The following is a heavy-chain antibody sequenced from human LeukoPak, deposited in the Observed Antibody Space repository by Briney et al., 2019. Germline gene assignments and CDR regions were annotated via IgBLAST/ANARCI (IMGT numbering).Heavy chain of an antibody. CDR1: GYTFTGYY. V-gene: IGHV1-2*02. CDR3: ARKLGRDYDSSGYYGFDY. CDR2: INPNSGGT. Sequence: GASVKVSCKASGYTFTGYYMHWVRQAPGLGLEWMGWINPNSGGTNYAQKFQGRVTMTRDTSISTAYMELSRLRSDDTAVYYCARKLGRDYDSSGYYGFDYWGQGTLVTVSS. J-gene: IGHJ4*02. D-gene: IGHD3-22*01.